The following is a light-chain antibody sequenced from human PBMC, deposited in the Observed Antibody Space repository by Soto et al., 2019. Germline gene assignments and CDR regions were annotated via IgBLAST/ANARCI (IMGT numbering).Light chain of an antibody. V-gene: IGKV3-15*01. Sequence: MTQSPATLSVSPGESAILSCRASQTINNNLAWYQHKSGQAPRLLIYGASTRVTGVPARFSGSGSGTEFTLTISSLQSEDLALYYCQQYTYWPRTFGQGTKVEIK. CDR1: QTINNN. CDR2: GAS. J-gene: IGKJ1*01. CDR3: QQYTYWPRT.